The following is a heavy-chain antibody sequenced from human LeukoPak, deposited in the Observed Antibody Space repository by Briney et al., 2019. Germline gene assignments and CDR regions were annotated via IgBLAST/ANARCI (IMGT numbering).Heavy chain of an antibody. CDR2: ISGSGTGT. V-gene: IGHV3-23*01. D-gene: IGHD3-22*01. CDR3: AKRSGSGPGSYDY. J-gene: IGHJ4*02. CDR1: GFTFSTYA. Sequence: GGSLRLSCAASGFTFSTYAMLWVRQAPGKGLERVSFISGSGTGTNYADSVKGRFTISRDNSKNTLYLQMNSLRAEDTAVYYCAKRSGSGPGSYDYWGQGTLVTVSS.